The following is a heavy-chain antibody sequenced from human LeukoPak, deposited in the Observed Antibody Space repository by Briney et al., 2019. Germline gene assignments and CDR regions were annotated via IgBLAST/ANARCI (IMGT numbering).Heavy chain of an antibody. V-gene: IGHV3-21*01. CDR1: GFTFSRYN. CDR3: ARDAQWLVPEGYYYYMDV. Sequence: GGSLRLSCAGSGFTFSRYNMNWFRRAPGKGLERVSSISSRSSYIFYADSVKGRFTISRDNAKNSLYLQMNSLGAEDTAVYYCARDAQWLVPEGYYYYMDVWGKGTTVTVSS. CDR2: ISSRSSYI. J-gene: IGHJ6*03. D-gene: IGHD6-19*01.